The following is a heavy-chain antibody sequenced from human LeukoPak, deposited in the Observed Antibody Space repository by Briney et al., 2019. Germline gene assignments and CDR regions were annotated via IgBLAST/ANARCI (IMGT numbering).Heavy chain of an antibody. CDR2: INHDGSEK. CDR1: GFSFNIYW. Sequence: SGGSLRLSCAASGFSFNIYWMSWVRQAPGKGLEWVANINHDGSEKYYVDPVKGRFTISRDDAENSLYLQMNSLRVEDTAVYYCGRVALDTSMIHYWGQGTLVTVSS. V-gene: IGHV3-7*01. CDR3: GRVALDTSMIHY. J-gene: IGHJ4*02. D-gene: IGHD5-18*01.